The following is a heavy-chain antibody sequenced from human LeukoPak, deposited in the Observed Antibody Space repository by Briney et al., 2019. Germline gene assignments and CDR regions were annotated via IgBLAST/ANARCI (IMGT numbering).Heavy chain of an antibody. J-gene: IGHJ4*02. CDR2: IHPILGIA. Sequence: GASVKVSCKASGGTYISYPFHWLGPPPGQGLEWMGRIHPILGIANYAQKLQGGVTITADKATSTAYMELSSLRSEDTAVYYCARDSYSSGWEDRIDYWGQGTLVTVSS. V-gene: IGHV1-69*04. D-gene: IGHD6-19*01. CDR3: ARDSYSSGWEDRIDY. CDR1: GGTYISYP.